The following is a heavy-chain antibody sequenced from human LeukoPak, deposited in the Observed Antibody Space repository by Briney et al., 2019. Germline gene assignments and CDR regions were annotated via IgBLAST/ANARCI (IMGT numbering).Heavy chain of an antibody. J-gene: IGHJ3*02. Sequence: SGGSLRLSCAASGFTFSSYWMSWVRQAPGKGLEWVANIKEDGTAKNYVVSVRGRFTISRDNAKNSLFLQMNSLRGEDTAVYYCTRDSGYNAFDIWGQGTMVTVSS. CDR3: TRDSGYNAFDI. D-gene: IGHD5-12*01. CDR2: IKEDGTAK. V-gene: IGHV3-7*01. CDR1: GFTFSSYW.